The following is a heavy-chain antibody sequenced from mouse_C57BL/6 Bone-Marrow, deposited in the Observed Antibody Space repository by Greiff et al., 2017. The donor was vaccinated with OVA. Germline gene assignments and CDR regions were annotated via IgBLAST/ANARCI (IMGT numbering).Heavy chain of an antibody. CDR1: GYTFTSYW. V-gene: IGHV1-64*01. J-gene: IGHJ2*01. Sequence: VQLQQPGPELVKPGASVKLSCKASGYTFTSYWMHWVKQRPGQGLEWIGLIHPNSGGTSYNKKFKSKATLPVDKSSSTAYMQLSSLTSEDSAVYYCANLPLGYWGQGTTLTVSS. CDR3: ANLPLGY. D-gene: IGHD3-3*01. CDR2: IHPNSGGT.